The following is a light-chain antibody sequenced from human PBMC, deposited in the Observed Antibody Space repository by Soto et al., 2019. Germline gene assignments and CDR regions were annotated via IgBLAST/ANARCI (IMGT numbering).Light chain of an antibody. CDR3: QQYGTPLFT. CDR1: QSVTNNF. CDR2: GAS. Sequence: IVLTQPPGTLSLSPGERATLSCGASQSVTNNFLARYQQKPGQAPRLLIYGASSRATGVPDRFSGSGSGTDFTLTISRLEPGDFAVYYCQQYGTPLFTFGPGTKVDIK. J-gene: IGKJ3*01. V-gene: IGKV3-20*01.